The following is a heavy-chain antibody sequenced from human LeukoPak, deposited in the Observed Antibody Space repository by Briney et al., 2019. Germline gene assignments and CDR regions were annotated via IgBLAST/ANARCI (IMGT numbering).Heavy chain of an antibody. V-gene: IGHV3-7*01. D-gene: IGHD1-26*01. CDR1: GLTFSSSW. CDR3: ARYSGWFAGWLDP. Sequence: PGGSLRLSCAASGLTFSSSWMNWVRQAPGKGLEWVANTYPAGSQKYYVDSVKGRFTISRDNAMNSVFLQIDSLRDEDTGVYYCARYSGWFAGWLDPWGQGTLATASS. CDR2: TYPAGSQK. J-gene: IGHJ5*02.